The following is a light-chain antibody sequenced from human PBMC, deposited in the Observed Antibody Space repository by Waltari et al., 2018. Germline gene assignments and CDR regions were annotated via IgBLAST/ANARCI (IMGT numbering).Light chain of an antibody. Sequence: VLTQSPVSLFVSRGDGVSHSCRASHSGYRSLAWNRQKPGQGPRLLIYGASTRATGVPTRFSGGGSGTEFTLNIDSLQSEDSAVYVWQEYSAGRPWTFGQGTKVEVK. V-gene: IGKV3-15*01. CDR2: GAS. CDR3: QEYSAGRPWT. J-gene: IGKJ1*01. CDR1: HSGYRS.